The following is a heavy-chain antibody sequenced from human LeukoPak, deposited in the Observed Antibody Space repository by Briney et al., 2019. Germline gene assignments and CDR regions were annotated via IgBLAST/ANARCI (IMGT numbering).Heavy chain of an antibody. CDR3: ARDGIVGSPLFKFDY. J-gene: IGHJ4*02. D-gene: IGHD1-26*01. Sequence: GRSLRLSCAASGFTFNNYSIHWVRQAPGKGLEWVAIISFDGGNKYYADSVKGRFTISRDNSKNTLYLQMNSLRAEDTAVYYCARDGIVGSPLFKFDYWGQGTLVTVSS. CDR1: GFTFNNYS. V-gene: IGHV3-30-3*01. CDR2: ISFDGGNK.